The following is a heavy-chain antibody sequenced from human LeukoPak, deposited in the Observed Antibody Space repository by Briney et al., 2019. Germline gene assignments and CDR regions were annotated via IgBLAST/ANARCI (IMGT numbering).Heavy chain of an antibody. CDR3: ARDGIVGSPLFKFDY. J-gene: IGHJ4*02. D-gene: IGHD1-26*01. Sequence: GRSLRLSCAASGFTFNNYSIHWVRQAPGKGLEWVAIISFDGGNKYYADSVKGRFTISRDNSKNTLYLQMNSLRAEDTAVYYCARDGIVGSPLFKFDYWGQGTLVTVSS. CDR1: GFTFNNYS. V-gene: IGHV3-30-3*01. CDR2: ISFDGGNK.